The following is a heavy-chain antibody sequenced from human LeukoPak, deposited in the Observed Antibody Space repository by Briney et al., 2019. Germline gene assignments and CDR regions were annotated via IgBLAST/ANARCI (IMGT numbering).Heavy chain of an antibody. Sequence: GGSLRLSCAASGFTFSNYVIHWVRQAPGKGLEWVAVVSYDGSNKYYADSMKGRFTVSRDNSKNTLYLQMNSLRAEDTAVYYCARTRGSGYYEYWGQGTLVTVSS. CDR1: GFTFSNYV. J-gene: IGHJ4*02. CDR3: ARTRGSGYYEY. D-gene: IGHD3-22*01. V-gene: IGHV3-30*04. CDR2: VSYDGSNK.